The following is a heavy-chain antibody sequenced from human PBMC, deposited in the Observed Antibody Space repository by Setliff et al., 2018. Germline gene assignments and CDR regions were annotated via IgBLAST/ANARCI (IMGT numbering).Heavy chain of an antibody. D-gene: IGHD3-3*01. CDR1: GFTFSNHW. CDR3: ARDVAITIFGVVTSSPH. Sequence: GGSLRLSCAVSGFTFSNHWMSWVRQAPGKGLEWVASIKEDGSDKYSVDSVKGRFTISRDNAKNSLFLQMNSLRAEDTAVYFCARDVAITIFGVVTSSPHWGQGTLVTVSS. J-gene: IGHJ4*02. CDR2: IKEDGSDK. V-gene: IGHV3-7*01.